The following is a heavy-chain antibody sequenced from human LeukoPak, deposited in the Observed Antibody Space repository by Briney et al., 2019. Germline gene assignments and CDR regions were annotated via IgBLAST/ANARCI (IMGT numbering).Heavy chain of an antibody. V-gene: IGHV3-23*01. J-gene: IGHJ4*02. CDR2: ISGSGGST. CDR3: AKVRVKITMIVVAALIYFDY. CDR1: GFTFSSYA. D-gene: IGHD3-22*01. Sequence: GGSLRLSCAASGFTFSSYAMSWVRQAPGKGPEWVSAISGSGGSTYYADSVKGRFTISRDNSKNTLYLQMNSLRAEDTAVYYCAKVRVKITMIVVAALIYFDYWGQGTLVTVSS.